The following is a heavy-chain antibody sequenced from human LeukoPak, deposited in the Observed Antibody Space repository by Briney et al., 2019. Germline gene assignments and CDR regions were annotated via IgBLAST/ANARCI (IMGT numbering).Heavy chain of an antibody. CDR3: ASGRYSYANEF. D-gene: IGHD5-18*01. Sequence: SETLSLTCTASGGSISSYYWSWIRQPPGKGLEWIGFIYYTGSTNYNPSLKSRVTVSLDTSKNQFSLKLSSVTAADTAVYYCASGRYSYANEFWGQGTLVTVSS. CDR2: IYYTGST. CDR1: GGSISSYY. V-gene: IGHV4-59*01. J-gene: IGHJ4*02.